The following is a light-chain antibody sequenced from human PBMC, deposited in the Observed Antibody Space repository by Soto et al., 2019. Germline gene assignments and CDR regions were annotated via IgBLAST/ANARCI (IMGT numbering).Light chain of an antibody. J-gene: IGKJ4*01. CDR2: AAS. CDR3: QQHNSYPVT. CDR1: QGISSY. V-gene: IGKV1-9*01. Sequence: DIQLTQSPSFLSASVGDRVTITCRASQGISSYLAWYQQKPGKAPNLLIYAASTLQSGVPSRFSGSVSGTEFTLASSSLQPEDFATYYCQQHNSYPVTFGGGTKVEIK.